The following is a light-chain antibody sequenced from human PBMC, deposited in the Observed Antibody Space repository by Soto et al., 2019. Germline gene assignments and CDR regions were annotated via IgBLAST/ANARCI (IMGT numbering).Light chain of an antibody. CDR3: QKYDSAPGT. Sequence: DIQMTQSPSSLSASVGDRVTSTCRASQGISTYLAWYQQRPGKVPKLLIYGASTLQSGVPSRFSGSGSVTDFTLTISSLQPEDVATYACQKYDSAPGTFGQGTKGEIK. CDR2: GAS. CDR1: QGISTY. V-gene: IGKV1-27*01. J-gene: IGKJ1*01.